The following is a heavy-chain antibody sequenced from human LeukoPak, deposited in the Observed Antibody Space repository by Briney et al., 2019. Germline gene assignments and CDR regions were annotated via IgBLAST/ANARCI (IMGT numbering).Heavy chain of an antibody. D-gene: IGHD3-10*02. V-gene: IGHV3-48*03. CDR2: ISSSGSTI. CDR3: AELGITMIGGV. J-gene: IGHJ6*04. Sequence: GGSVRLSGAASGFTFSSYEMKWVRQAPGKGLEWVSYISSSGSTIYYAESVKGRFTISRDNAKNSLYLQMNSLSAEDTAVYYCAELGITMIGGVWGKGTTVTIAS. CDR1: GFTFSSYE.